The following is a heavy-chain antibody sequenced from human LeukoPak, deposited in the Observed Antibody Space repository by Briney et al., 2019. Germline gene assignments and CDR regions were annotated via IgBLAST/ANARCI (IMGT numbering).Heavy chain of an antibody. D-gene: IGHD5-18*01. CDR2: ISDSDGST. Sequence: GGSLRLSCAASGFTFSTYAMSWVRQAPGKGLEWVSGISDSDGSTFYADSVKGRFTISRDNSENTLFLQLYSLRAEDTAVYYCAESRRGYTYGKFDYWGQGSLVIVST. CDR1: GFTFSTYA. CDR3: AESRRGYTYGKFDY. V-gene: IGHV3-23*01. J-gene: IGHJ4*02.